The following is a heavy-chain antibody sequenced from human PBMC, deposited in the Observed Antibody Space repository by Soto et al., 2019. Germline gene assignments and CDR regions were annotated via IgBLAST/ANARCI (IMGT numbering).Heavy chain of an antibody. CDR1: GYSFTSYW. D-gene: IGHD6-13*01. V-gene: IGHV5-51*01. CDR2: IYPGDSDT. J-gene: IGHJ4*02. CDR3: ARSSSSWYNYFDY. Sequence: GESLKISCKGSGYSFTSYWIGWVRQIPGKGVEWMGIIYPGDSDTRYSPSFQGQVTISADKSISTAYLQWSSLKASDTAMYYCARSSSSWYNYFDYWGQGTLVTVSS.